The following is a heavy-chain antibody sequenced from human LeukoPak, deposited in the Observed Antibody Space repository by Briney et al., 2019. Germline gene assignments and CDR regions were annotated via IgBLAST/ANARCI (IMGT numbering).Heavy chain of an antibody. Sequence: SETLSLTCTVSGGSISSYYWSWIRQPAGKGLEWIERIYTSGSTNYNPSLKSRVTMSVDTSKNQFSLKLSSVTAADTAVYYCARARGGGSWFGKYNWFDPWGQGTLVTVSS. V-gene: IGHV4-4*07. CDR3: ARARGGGSWFGKYNWFDP. D-gene: IGHD6-13*01. CDR2: IYTSGST. J-gene: IGHJ5*02. CDR1: GGSISSYY.